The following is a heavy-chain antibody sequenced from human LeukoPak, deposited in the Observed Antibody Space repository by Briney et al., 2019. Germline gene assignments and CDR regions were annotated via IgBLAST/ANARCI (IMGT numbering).Heavy chain of an antibody. CDR2: ISSSSYI. CDR3: ARYCSSTSCYTGVDY. D-gene: IGHD2-2*02. Sequence: GGSLRLSYAASGFTFSSYSMNWVRQAPGKGLEWVSSISSSSYIYYADSVKGRFTISRDNAKNSLYLQMNSLRAEDTAVYYCARYCSSTSCYTGVDYWGQGTLVTVSS. V-gene: IGHV3-21*01. J-gene: IGHJ4*02. CDR1: GFTFSSYS.